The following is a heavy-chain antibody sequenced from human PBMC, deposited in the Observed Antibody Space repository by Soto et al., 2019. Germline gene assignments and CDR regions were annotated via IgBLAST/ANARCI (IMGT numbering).Heavy chain of an antibody. CDR2: INAGNGNT. D-gene: IGHD3-16*02. J-gene: IGHJ6*02. CDR1: GYTFTSYD. CDR3: ARDYVWGSYRQYYYYYYGMDV. Sequence: ASVKVSCKASGYTFTSYDINWVRQAPGQRLEWMGWINAGNGNTKYSQKFQGRVTITRDTSASTAYMELSSLRSEDTAVYYCARDYVWGSYRQYYYYYYGMDVWGQGTTVTVSS. V-gene: IGHV1-3*01.